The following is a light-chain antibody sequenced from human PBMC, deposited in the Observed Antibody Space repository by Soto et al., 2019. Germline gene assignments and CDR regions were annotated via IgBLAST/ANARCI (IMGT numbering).Light chain of an antibody. J-gene: IGKJ5*01. CDR1: QSVLSSSNNKNY. CDR3: QQYYSSPIT. CDR2: SAS. V-gene: IGKV4-1*01. Sequence: DIVMTQSPDSLAVSLGERATINCKSSQSVLSSSNNKNYLAWYQQKPGQPPKLLIYSASTRESGVPDRFSGSGSGTDFTLTISSLQAEDVAVYYCQQYYSSPITFGQGARLEMK.